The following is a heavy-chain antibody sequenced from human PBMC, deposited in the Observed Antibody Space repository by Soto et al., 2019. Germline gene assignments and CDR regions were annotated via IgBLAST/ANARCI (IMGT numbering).Heavy chain of an antibody. D-gene: IGHD2-15*01. Sequence: SETLSLTCTVSGGSISSYYWSWIRQPPGKGLEWIGYIYYSGSTNYNPSLKSRVTISVDTSKNQFSLKLSSVTAADTAVYYCARINIVVVVAATFNWFDPWGQGTLVTVSS. CDR1: GGSISSYY. V-gene: IGHV4-59*01. CDR2: IYYSGST. CDR3: ARINIVVVVAATFNWFDP. J-gene: IGHJ5*02.